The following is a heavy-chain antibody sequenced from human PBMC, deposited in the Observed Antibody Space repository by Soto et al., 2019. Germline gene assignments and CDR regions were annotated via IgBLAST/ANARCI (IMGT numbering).Heavy chain of an antibody. D-gene: IGHD2-2*01. Sequence: QVQLVESGGGVVQPGRSLRLSCAASGFTFSSYGMHWFRQDPGKWLEWVAVIWYDGSNTYSADSVKGRFTHSRDNSKTTLSLRMTSLRAEDTAVYYSARDPSVLVPAANSWDYWGQGTLVTVAA. CDR3: ARDPSVLVPAANSWDY. CDR1: GFTFSSYG. J-gene: IGHJ4*02. CDR2: IWYDGSNT. V-gene: IGHV3-33*01.